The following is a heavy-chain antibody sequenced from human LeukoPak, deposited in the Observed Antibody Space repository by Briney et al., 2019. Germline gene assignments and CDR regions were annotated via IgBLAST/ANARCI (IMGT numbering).Heavy chain of an antibody. CDR1: GFTFSSYA. D-gene: IGHD3-10*01. CDR2: ISSNGGST. Sequence: GGSLRLSCAASGFTFSSYAMHWVRQAPGKGLEYVSAISSNGGSTYYANSVKGRFTISRDNSKNTLYLQMGSLRAEDMAVYYCARDVLLWFGELKGTPDYWGQGTLVTVSS. CDR3: ARDVLLWFGELKGTPDY. V-gene: IGHV3-64*01. J-gene: IGHJ4*02.